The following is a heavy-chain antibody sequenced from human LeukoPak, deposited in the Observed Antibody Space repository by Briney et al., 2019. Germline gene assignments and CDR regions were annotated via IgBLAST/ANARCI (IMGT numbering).Heavy chain of an antibody. CDR3: AKMKGQRLNDYCMDV. V-gene: IGHV3-23*01. CDR2: MTGSGGSS. J-gene: IGHJ6*03. CDR1: GFAFRNFA. Sequence: GGSLRLSCEASGFAFRNFAMSWVRQAPGKGLEWVSGMTGSGGSSYYADSVKGRFTISRDNAKNTLYLQMNNLRADDTALYYCAKMKGQRLNDYCMDVWGKGTTVTVSS.